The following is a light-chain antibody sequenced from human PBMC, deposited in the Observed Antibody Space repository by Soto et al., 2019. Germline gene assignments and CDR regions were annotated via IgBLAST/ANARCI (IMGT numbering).Light chain of an antibody. J-gene: IGKJ2*01. CDR2: GAS. CDR1: QTVTSEY. CDR3: QQYVNSPPS. Sequence: ELVLTQSPGTLSLSPGERATLSCRASQTVTSEYLAWYQQKPGQAPRLLIYGASSRATGIPDRFSGSGSVSEFTFTISSLEPEDFAVYSCQQYVNSPPSVGQGTKLEIK. V-gene: IGKV3-20*01.